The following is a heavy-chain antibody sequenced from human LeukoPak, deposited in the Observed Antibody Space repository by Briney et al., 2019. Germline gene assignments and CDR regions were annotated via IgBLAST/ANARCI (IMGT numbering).Heavy chain of an antibody. Sequence: PSETLSLTCAVSGYSISSGYYWGWIRQPPGKGLEWIGSIYHSGSTYYSPSLKSRVTISVDTSKNQFSLKLSSVTAADTAVYYCARDIVMGGSGSYQQAQFDYWGQGTLVTVSS. J-gene: IGHJ4*02. CDR3: ARDIVMGGSGSYQQAQFDY. D-gene: IGHD3-10*01. CDR1: GYSISSGYY. CDR2: IYHSGST. V-gene: IGHV4-38-2*02.